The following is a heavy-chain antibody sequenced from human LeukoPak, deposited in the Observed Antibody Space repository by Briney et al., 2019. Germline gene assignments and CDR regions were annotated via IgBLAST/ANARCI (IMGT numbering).Heavy chain of an antibody. CDR2: INPSGGRT. CDR3: ARGSRFLDY. D-gene: IGHD3-3*01. V-gene: IGHV1-46*01. CDR1: GGTFSSYA. J-gene: IGHJ4*02. Sequence: GASVKVSCKASGGTFSSYAISWVRQAPGQGLEWLGIINPSGGRTTYGQNFQGRVTMTRDTSTSTVYMELSSLRSEDTAVYYCARGSRFLDYWGQGTLVTVSS.